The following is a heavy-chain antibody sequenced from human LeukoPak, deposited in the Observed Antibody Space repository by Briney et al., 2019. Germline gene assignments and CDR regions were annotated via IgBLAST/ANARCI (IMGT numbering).Heavy chain of an antibody. CDR1: GYTFTSYY. J-gene: IGHJ5*02. CDR2: ISPSGGTT. Sequence: ASVKGSCKASGYTFTSYYMYWVRQAPGQGLEWMGIISPSGGTTNYAQKLQGRVTMTRDTSTSTVYMELSSLRSEDMAVYYCARASSIWSGYFDWFDPWGQGTLVTVSS. V-gene: IGHV1-46*01. CDR3: ARASSIWSGYFDWFDP. D-gene: IGHD3-3*01.